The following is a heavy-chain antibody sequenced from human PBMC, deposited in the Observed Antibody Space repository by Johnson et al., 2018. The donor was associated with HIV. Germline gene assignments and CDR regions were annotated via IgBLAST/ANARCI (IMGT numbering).Heavy chain of an antibody. V-gene: IGHV3-23*04. J-gene: IGHJ3*02. CDR3: AKDPGRRDPHAFDI. D-gene: IGHD2-15*01. CDR1: RFTFNDYG. Sequence: VQLVESGGGVIRPGGSLRLSCAASRFTFNDYGMSWVRQAPGKGLEWVSGITGTGGSTYYADSVKGRFTISRDNSKNPLYLQMNSLRAEDTAVYYCAKDPGRRDPHAFDIWGQGTMVTVSS. CDR2: ITGTGGST.